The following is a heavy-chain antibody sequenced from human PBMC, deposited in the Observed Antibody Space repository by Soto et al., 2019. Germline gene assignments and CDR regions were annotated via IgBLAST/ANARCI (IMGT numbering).Heavy chain of an antibody. V-gene: IGHV3-7*03. CDR1: GFTFSNYA. J-gene: IGHJ4*02. CDR2: IREDGSEK. Sequence: GGSLRLSCAASGFTFSNYAMVWVRQAPGKGLEWVADIREDGSEKYYVDSLKGRFTISRDNAKNSLYLQMNSLRAEDTAVYYCARGDYYDRRFDSWGQGTLVTVSS. D-gene: IGHD3-22*01. CDR3: ARGDYYDRRFDS.